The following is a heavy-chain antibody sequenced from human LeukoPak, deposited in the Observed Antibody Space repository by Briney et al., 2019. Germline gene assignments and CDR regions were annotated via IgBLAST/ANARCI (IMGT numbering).Heavy chain of an antibody. D-gene: IGHD2-15*01. Sequence: GGSLRLSCAASGFTFSSYAMSWVRQAPGKGLEWVSGISGSGGSTYYADSVKGRFTISRDNSKNTLYLQMNSLRAEDTAIYYCAKVAGIYCSGGTCYPDYWGQGTLVTVSS. V-gene: IGHV3-23*01. CDR2: ISGSGGST. J-gene: IGHJ4*02. CDR1: GFTFSSYA. CDR3: AKVAGIYCSGGTCYPDY.